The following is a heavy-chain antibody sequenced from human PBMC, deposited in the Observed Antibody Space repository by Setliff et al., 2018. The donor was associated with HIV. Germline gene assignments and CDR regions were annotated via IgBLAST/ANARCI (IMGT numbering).Heavy chain of an antibody. CDR1: GYSISSGYY. V-gene: IGHV4-38-2*01. CDR2: IFHSAAT. J-gene: IGHJ4*02. Sequence: TLSLTCAVSGYSISSGYYWGWIRQPPGKGLEWIGSIFHSAATNYNPSLKSRVTISIDTSKNQFSLKLTSVTAADTAVYYCARRGAYGYDYFDYWGPGTLVTVSS. CDR3: ARRGAYGYDYFDY. D-gene: IGHD5-12*01.